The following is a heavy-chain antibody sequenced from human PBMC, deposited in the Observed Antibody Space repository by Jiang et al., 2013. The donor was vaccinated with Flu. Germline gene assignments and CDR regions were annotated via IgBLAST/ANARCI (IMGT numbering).Heavy chain of an antibody. CDR3: ARQWDDTGNYYARAHFDS. D-gene: IGHD1-26*01. Sequence: GLGLVKPSETLSLTCAVSGDSISSSSCYWGWIRQPPGKGLEWIASIYSGSTYYNPSLKSRVTMSVDTSKNQFSLNLRSVTAADTAVYYCARQWDDTGNYYARAHFDSWGQGTLVTVSS. V-gene: IGHV4-39*01. CDR2: IYSGST. J-gene: IGHJ4*02. CDR1: GDSISSSSCY.